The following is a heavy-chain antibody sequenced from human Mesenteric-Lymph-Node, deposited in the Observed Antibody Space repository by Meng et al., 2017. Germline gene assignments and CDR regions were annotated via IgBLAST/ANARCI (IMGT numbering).Heavy chain of an antibody. CDR2: ISYDGSNK. CDR1: GFTFSSYA. D-gene: IGHD3-10*01. Sequence: GESLKISCAASGFTFSSYAMHWARQAPGKGLEWVAVISYDGSNKYYADSVKGRFTISRDNSKNTLYLQMNSLRPEDTALYYCARDRGYGSGSFYPDYWGQGTLVNFSS. CDR3: ARDRGYGSGSFYPDY. V-gene: IGHV3-30*04. J-gene: IGHJ4*02.